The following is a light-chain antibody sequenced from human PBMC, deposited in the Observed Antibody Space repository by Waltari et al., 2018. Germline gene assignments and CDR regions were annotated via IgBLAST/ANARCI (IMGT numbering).Light chain of an antibody. CDR2: DAS. CDR1: EGILNS. CDR3: QQYFGTPLT. J-gene: IGKJ4*01. V-gene: IGKV1-NL1*01. Sequence: DIQMTQSPSSLSASVGDNVTITCRASEGILNSLAWYQQSPGKAPKLLLADASKLETGVPSRFSGGGSGTDYTLTISRLQPEDFAHYYCQQYFGTPLTFGGGTRVEI.